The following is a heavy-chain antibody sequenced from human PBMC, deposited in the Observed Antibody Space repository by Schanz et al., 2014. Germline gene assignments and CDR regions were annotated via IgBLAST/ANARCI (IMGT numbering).Heavy chain of an antibody. CDR3: ARGYGDSPTDF. V-gene: IGHV1-46*01. CDR1: GYTLSAYS. D-gene: IGHD4-17*01. CDR2: VNPSVRGT. J-gene: IGHJ4*02. Sequence: QVQLVQSWAEVKKPGASVKVSCRASGYTLSAYSLHWVRQAPGQGLEWMGIVNPSVRGTHFAREFQGRVTVTSDTSTSTVYMELSGLRSEDTAVYYCARGYGDSPTDFWGQGTLVTVSS.